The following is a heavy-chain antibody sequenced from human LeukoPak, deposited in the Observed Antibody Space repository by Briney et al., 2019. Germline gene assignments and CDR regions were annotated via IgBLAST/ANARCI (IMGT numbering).Heavy chain of an antibody. CDR2: IKTKTEGGTT. Sequence: PGGSLRLSCAASGFTSSHAWMSWVRQAPGKGLEWVGRIKTKTEGGTTDYAAPVKGRFIISRDDLKNTLYLQMNSLETEGTAVYYCTSVGFGPYYFDNWGQGTLVTVSS. CDR3: TSVGFGPYYFDN. CDR1: GFTSSHAW. J-gene: IGHJ4*02. V-gene: IGHV3-15*01. D-gene: IGHD3-10*01.